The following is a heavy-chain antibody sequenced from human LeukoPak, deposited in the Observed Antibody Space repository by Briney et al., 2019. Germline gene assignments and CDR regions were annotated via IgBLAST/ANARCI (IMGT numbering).Heavy chain of an antibody. V-gene: IGHV1-24*01. CDR3: ARDDSGASYYFDY. D-gene: IGHD5-12*01. J-gene: IGHJ4*02. CDR2: SDPEDGET. CDR1: GYTLTELS. Sequence: ASVKVSCKVSGYTLTELSMHWVRQAPGKGLEWMRGSDPEDGETIYAQKFQGRVTMTEDTSTDTAYMELSSLRSEDTAVYYCARDDSGASYYFDYWGQGTLVTVSS.